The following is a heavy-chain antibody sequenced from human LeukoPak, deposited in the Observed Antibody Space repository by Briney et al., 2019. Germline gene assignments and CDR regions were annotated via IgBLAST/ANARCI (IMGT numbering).Heavy chain of an antibody. CDR3: ARDLRPYSSSSGFDY. D-gene: IGHD6-6*01. V-gene: IGHV3-21*01. CDR1: GFTFSSYS. CDR2: ISSSSSYI. Sequence: GGSLRLSCAASGFTFSSYSMNWVRQAPGKGLEWVSSISSSSSYIYYADSVKGRLTISRDNAKNSLYLQMNSLRAEDTAVYYCARDLRPYSSSSGFDYWGQGTLVTVSS. J-gene: IGHJ4*02.